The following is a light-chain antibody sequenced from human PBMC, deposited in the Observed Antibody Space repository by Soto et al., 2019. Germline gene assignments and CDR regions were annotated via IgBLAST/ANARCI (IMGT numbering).Light chain of an antibody. J-gene: IGLJ1*01. V-gene: IGLV1-44*01. Sequence: HSVLTQPPSASGTPGQRVTISCSGSSSNIGSNTVNWYQQLPGTAPKLLIYSNNQRPSGVPDRFSGSKSGTSASLAISGLQSEDEADYYCAAWDDSLSGSVFGTGTKVTVL. CDR3: AAWDDSLSGSV. CDR2: SNN. CDR1: SSNIGSNT.